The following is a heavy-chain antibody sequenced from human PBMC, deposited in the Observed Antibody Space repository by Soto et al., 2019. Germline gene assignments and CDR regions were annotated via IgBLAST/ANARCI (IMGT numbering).Heavy chain of an antibody. Sequence: SLKISCKGSGYSFSVYWIGWVRQMPGKGLEWMGIIYPGDSDTRYSPSFQGQVSISADKSISTAYLQWSSLKASDTAIYYCARGGIVGSTRNYFDYWGQGTQVTVSS. V-gene: IGHV5-51*01. CDR1: GYSFSVYW. D-gene: IGHD1-26*01. CDR3: ARGGIVGSTRNYFDY. CDR2: IYPGDSDT. J-gene: IGHJ4*02.